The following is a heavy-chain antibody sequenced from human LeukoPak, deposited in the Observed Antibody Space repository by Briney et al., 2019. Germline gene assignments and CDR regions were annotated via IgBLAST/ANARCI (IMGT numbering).Heavy chain of an antibody. CDR1: GFTFGDYA. Sequence: GGSLRLSCTASGFTFGDYAMSWVRQAPGKGLEWVGLIRNKAYRGTTEYAASVKGRFTISRDDSKTIAYLQMNSLKTEDTAVYYCARHCSGGSCNYEIDYWGQGTLVTVSS. CDR3: ARHCSGGSCNYEIDY. J-gene: IGHJ4*02. V-gene: IGHV3-49*04. CDR2: IRNKAYRGTT. D-gene: IGHD2-15*01.